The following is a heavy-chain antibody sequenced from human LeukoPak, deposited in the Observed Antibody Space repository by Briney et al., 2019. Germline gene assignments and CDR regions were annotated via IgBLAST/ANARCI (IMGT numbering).Heavy chain of an antibody. Sequence: GGSLRLSCEVSGFTFSNYAMNWVRQAPGKGLEWVSSISESGDTTDYADSVKGRFTISRDNSKNTLYLQMNSLRAEDTAVYYCAKPQWLTNDAFDIWGLGTVVTVSS. CDR1: GFTFSNYA. J-gene: IGHJ3*02. CDR3: AKPQWLTNDAFDI. CDR2: ISESGDTT. D-gene: IGHD6-19*01. V-gene: IGHV3-23*01.